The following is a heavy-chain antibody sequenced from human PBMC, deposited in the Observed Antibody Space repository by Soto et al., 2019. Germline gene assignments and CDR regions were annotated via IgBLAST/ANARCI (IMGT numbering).Heavy chain of an antibody. CDR3: AKASYDTFRGGYYQYGMDV. Sequence: EVQLLESGGGLVQPGGSLRLSCAASGFTFNTYGMTWVRQAPGKGLEWVSTISGSGATTYYADSVKGRFTISRDNTKTTMYLQMNIHRAEDAAISYGAKASYDTFRGGYYQYGMDVWGQGTTVSVSS. V-gene: IGHV3-23*01. D-gene: IGHD3-16*01. CDR1: GFTFNTYG. CDR2: ISGSGATT. J-gene: IGHJ6*02.